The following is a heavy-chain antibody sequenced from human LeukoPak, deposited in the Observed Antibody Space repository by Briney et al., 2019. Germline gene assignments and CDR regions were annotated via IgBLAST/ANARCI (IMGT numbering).Heavy chain of an antibody. V-gene: IGHV3-9*01. D-gene: IGHD3-3*02. CDR2: ISWNSVT. J-gene: IGHJ5*01. CDR1: GFTFDDFA. CDR3: AKGQRGHFFPNWFDS. Sequence: GGSLRLSCAASGFTFDDFAMHWVRQAPGKGLEWVTGISWNSVTDYADSVKGRFTISRDSAKNSLYLQMNSLRPEDTAFYYCAKGQRGHFFPNWFDSWGQGTLVTVSS.